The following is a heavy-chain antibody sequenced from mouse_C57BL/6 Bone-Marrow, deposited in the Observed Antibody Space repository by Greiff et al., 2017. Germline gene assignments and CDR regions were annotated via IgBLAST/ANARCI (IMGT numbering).Heavy chain of an antibody. D-gene: IGHD2-2*01. CDR1: GFTFSSYG. CDR3: AGWGYLAWFAY. CDR2: ISSGGSYT. Sequence: DVKLVESGGDLVKPGGSLKLSCAASGFTFSSYGMSWVRQTPDKRLEWVATISSGGSYTYYPASVKGRFTISRDNAKNTLYLQMSSLKSEYTAMYYCAGWGYLAWFAYWGQGTLVTVSA. V-gene: IGHV5-6*02. J-gene: IGHJ3*01.